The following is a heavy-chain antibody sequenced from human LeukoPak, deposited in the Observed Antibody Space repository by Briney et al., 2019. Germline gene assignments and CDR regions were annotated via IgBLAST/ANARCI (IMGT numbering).Heavy chain of an antibody. Sequence: GGSLRLSCEASGFTFSSDEMHWVRQAPGKGLEWVSYISRGGSTIFYADSVKGRFTISRDNAKKSLYLQMNSLRVEDTAVYYCARPGSSGYLYWGQGTLVTVSS. J-gene: IGHJ4*02. CDR2: ISRGGSTI. CDR1: GFTFSSDE. CDR3: ARPGSSGYLY. D-gene: IGHD3-22*01. V-gene: IGHV3-48*03.